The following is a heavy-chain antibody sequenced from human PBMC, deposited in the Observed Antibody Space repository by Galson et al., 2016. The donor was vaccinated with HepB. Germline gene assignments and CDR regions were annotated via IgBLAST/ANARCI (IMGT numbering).Heavy chain of an antibody. CDR3: ARDTSGDNEYFHY. J-gene: IGHJ1*01. CDR1: GFPFRSYA. V-gene: IGHV3-30-3*01. Sequence: SLRLSCAASGFPFRSYALHWVRQAPGKGLEWVAVISYDGSNKYYSDSVKGRFTISRDNSKNNLYLQLHSLRLEDTALYYCARDTSGDNEYFHYWGQGTLVTVSS. CDR2: ISYDGSNK. D-gene: IGHD3-3*01.